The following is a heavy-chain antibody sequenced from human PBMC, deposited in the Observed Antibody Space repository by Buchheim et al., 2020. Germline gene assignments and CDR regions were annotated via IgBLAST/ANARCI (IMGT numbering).Heavy chain of an antibody. CDR1: GFIFEDYA. V-gene: IGHV3-9*01. CDR3: VKGFCSGGNCSNDAFDL. Sequence: EVQLVESGGDLVRPGRSLRLSCVGSGFIFEDYAIHWVRQAPGKGLEWVSGISWGAVTLDQADSVRGRFTIFRDNAKNSVYLQMNSLRVEDAALYYCVKGFCSGGNCSNDAFDLWGQGT. CDR2: ISWGAVTL. J-gene: IGHJ3*01. D-gene: IGHD2-15*01.